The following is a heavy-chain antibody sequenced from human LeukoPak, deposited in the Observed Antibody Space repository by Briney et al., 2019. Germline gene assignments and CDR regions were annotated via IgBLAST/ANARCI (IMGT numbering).Heavy chain of an antibody. D-gene: IGHD3-22*01. CDR2: ISSDGSSA. CDR3: TKEVYHDSSAYSDY. CDR1: GFTFSSYG. J-gene: IGHJ4*02. Sequence: PGGSLRLSCAASGFTFSSYGVHWVRQAPGKGLEWVAVISSDGSSAYYADSVKGRFTISRDKSKNTLYLQMNSLRAEDTAVYYCTKEVYHDSSAYSDYWGQGTLVTVSS. V-gene: IGHV3-30*18.